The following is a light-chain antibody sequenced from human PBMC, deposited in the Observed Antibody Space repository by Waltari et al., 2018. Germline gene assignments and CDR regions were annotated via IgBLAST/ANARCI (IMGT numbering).Light chain of an antibody. J-gene: IGKJ2*01. CDR2: GAS. V-gene: IGKV3-20*01. Sequence: EIVLTQSPGTLSLSPGERATLSCRASQSISSSYLAWYQQKPGQAPRLLIYGASSRATGMPDRFSGSGSGTDFTLTISRLEPEDFAVYYCQHYGSSSYTFGQGTKLEI. CDR3: QHYGSSSYT. CDR1: QSISSSY.